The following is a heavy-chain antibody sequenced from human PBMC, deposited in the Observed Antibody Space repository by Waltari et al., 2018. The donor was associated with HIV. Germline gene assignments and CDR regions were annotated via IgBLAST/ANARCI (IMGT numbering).Heavy chain of an antibody. V-gene: IGHV3-21*01. CDR3: VRDRTSETTGDFDS. Sequence: DVQLVESGGGLVKPGQSLRLSCIAPGFKFDIFHWTWVRQAPGGGLEWVASISKSGYYVYYSDSLKGRVTISRDNAKKSLLLQVNSLTADDTGLYFCVRDRTSETTGDFDSWGQGVPVFVSS. CDR1: GFKFDIFH. D-gene: IGHD1-1*01. J-gene: IGHJ4*02. CDR2: ISKSGYYV.